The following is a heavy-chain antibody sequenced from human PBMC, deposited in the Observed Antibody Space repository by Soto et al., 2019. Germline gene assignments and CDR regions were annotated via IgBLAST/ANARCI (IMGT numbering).Heavy chain of an antibody. Sequence: EVQLLESGGGLVQPGGSLRLSCAASGITFSSYAFSWVRQAAGKGLEWVSGISGSGNSTYYADSVKGRFSFSRDNSRTTVYLQMNSLRVESTAVFYCAIPAVGAKDLFAFWGQGTLVTVSS. D-gene: IGHD1-26*01. J-gene: IGHJ4*02. CDR1: GITFSSYA. CDR2: ISGSGNST. V-gene: IGHV3-23*01. CDR3: AIPAVGAKDLFAF.